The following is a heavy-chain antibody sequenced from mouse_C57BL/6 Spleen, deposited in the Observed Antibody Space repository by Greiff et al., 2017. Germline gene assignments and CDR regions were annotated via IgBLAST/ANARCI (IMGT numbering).Heavy chain of an antibody. V-gene: IGHV1-82*01. Sequence: VQLQQSGPELVKPGASVKISCKASGYAFSSSWMNWVKQRPGKGLEWIGRIYPGDGDTNYNGKFKGKATLTADKSSSTAYMQLSRLTSEDSAVYFCASRPITTVAPDYWGQGTTLTVSS. CDR1: GYAFSSSW. CDR3: ASRPITTVAPDY. CDR2: IYPGDGDT. D-gene: IGHD1-1*01. J-gene: IGHJ2*01.